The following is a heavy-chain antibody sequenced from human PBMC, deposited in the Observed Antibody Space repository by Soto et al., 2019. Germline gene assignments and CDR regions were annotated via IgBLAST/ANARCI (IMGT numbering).Heavy chain of an antibody. V-gene: IGHV4-61*01. CDR3: AREMATIRVFDY. CDR2: IYYSGST. J-gene: IGHJ4*02. Sequence: PSETLSLTCTVSGGSVSSGSYYWSWIRQPPGKGLEWIGYIYYSGSTNYNPSLKSRVTISVDTSKNQFSLKLSSVTAADTAVYHCAREMATIRVFDYWGQGTLVTVSS. CDR1: GGSVSSGSYY. D-gene: IGHD5-12*01.